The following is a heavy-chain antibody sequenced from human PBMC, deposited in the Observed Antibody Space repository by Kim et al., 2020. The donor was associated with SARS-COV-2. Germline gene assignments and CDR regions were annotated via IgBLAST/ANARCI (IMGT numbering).Heavy chain of an antibody. D-gene: IGHD3-3*02. Sequence: GGSLRLSCIASGFTFNDHAMHWVRQAPGKGLEWVSGIMWNSGGTCYADSVKGRFTTSIDTAKNSLYLQMNSLRPEDTALYYCTKDVLAGGSDVWGQGTA. J-gene: IGHJ6*02. CDR1: GFTFNDHA. V-gene: IGHV3-9*01. CDR2: IMWNSGGT. CDR3: TKDVLAGGSDV.